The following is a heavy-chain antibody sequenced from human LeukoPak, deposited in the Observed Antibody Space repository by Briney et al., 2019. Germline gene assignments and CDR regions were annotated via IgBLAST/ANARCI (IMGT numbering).Heavy chain of an antibody. D-gene: IGHD3-22*01. V-gene: IGHV3-74*01. CDR3: AREDSSGAFDI. J-gene: IGHJ3*02. CDR1: GFTFNSYW. CDR2: INSDGSGT. Sequence: GGSLRLSCAASGFTFNSYWMHWVRQAPGKGLVWVSRINSDGSGTSDADFVKGRFTISRDNSKNTLYLQMNSLRAEDTAMYYCAREDSSGAFDIWGQGTMVTVSS.